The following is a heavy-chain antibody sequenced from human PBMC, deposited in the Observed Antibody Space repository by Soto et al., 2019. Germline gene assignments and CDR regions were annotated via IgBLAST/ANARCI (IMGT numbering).Heavy chain of an antibody. CDR2: TYHSGSP. Sequence: SETLSLTWTVSDGSISSGDSYWSWIRQFRGKGLEWIGYTYHSGSPYYNPSLKSRVTISVDTSKNQFSLKLNSVTAADTAVYYCAREGAASYSYYYGTDVWGQGTTVTVSS. CDR3: AREGAASYSYYYGTDV. V-gene: IGHV4-30-4*01. D-gene: IGHD3-16*01. J-gene: IGHJ6*02. CDR1: DGSISSGDSY.